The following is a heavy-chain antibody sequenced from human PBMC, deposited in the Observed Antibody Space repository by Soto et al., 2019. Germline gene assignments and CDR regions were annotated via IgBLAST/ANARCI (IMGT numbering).Heavy chain of an antibody. CDR2: IWYDGSNK. Sequence: QVQLVESGGGVVQPGRSLRLSCAASGFTFSSYGMHWVSQAPGKGLEWVAVIWYDGSNKYYADSVKGRFTISRDNSKNTLYLQMNSLRAEDTAVYYCARGGSGYDYYYYYGMYVWGQGTTVTVSS. D-gene: IGHD5-12*01. J-gene: IGHJ6*02. CDR1: GFTFSSYG. CDR3: ARGGSGYDYYYYYGMYV. V-gene: IGHV3-33*01.